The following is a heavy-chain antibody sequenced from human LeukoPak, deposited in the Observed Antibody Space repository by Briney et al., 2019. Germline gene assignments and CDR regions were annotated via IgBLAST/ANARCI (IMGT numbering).Heavy chain of an antibody. CDR1: GFSFSSYD. V-gene: IGHV3-23*01. Sequence: GGSLRLSCAASGFSFSSYDVTRVRQAPGKWLEWVSSITGSGGSTYYADSVKGRFTISRDNSKNTLYLQMNSLRAEDTAVYYCAKAPVTTCRGAFCYPFDYWGLGTLVTVSS. CDR3: AKAPVTTCRGAFCYPFDY. CDR2: ITGSGGST. J-gene: IGHJ4*02. D-gene: IGHD2-15*01.